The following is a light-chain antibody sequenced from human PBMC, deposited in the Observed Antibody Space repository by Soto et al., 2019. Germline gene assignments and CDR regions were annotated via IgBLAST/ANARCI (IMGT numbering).Light chain of an antibody. Sequence: DIVLTQSPGTLSLSPGERATLSCRASQSLRSTSLAWYQQKPGQAPRLLIYGASSRATGIPDRFSGSGSATDFTLTISRLEPEDFAVYYCQQYGSSPQTFGQGTKVDIK. CDR1: QSLRSTS. V-gene: IGKV3-20*01. CDR2: GAS. J-gene: IGKJ1*01. CDR3: QQYGSSPQT.